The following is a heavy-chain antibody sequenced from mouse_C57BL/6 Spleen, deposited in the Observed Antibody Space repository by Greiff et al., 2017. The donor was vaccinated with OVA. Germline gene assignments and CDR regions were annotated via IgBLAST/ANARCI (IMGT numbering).Heavy chain of an antibody. Sequence: QVQLQQSGAELVKPGASVKLSCKASGYTFTEYTIHWVKQRSGQGLEWIGWFYPGSGSIKYNEKFKDKATLTADKSSSTVYMELSRLTSEDSAVYFCARHERGYYGNYGYAMDYWGQGTSVTVSS. V-gene: IGHV1-62-2*01. CDR2: FYPGSGSI. CDR3: ARHERGYYGNYGYAMDY. D-gene: IGHD2-1*01. J-gene: IGHJ4*01. CDR1: GYTFTEYT.